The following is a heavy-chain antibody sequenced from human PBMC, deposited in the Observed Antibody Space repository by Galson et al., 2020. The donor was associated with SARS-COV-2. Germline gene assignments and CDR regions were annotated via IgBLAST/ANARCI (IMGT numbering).Heavy chain of an antibody. CDR2: INHSGSN. J-gene: IGHJ4*02. Sequence: SQASETLSLTCVVFGEPFSGYYWSWIRQPPGKGLEWIGEINHSGSNIYNPSLLTRATISVGKSKNQFSLKLNSVTAADTAVYYCVILDLTGGDYHKWGQGTLVTVSS. CDR1: GEPFSGYY. CDR3: VILDLTGGDYHK. D-gene: IGHD7-27*01. V-gene: IGHV4-34*01.